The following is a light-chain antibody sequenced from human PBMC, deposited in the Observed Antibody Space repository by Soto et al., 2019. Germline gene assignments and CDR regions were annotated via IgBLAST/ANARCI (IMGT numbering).Light chain of an antibody. Sequence: EIVLTQSPATLSLSPGERATLSCRASQSVSSYLAWYQQKPGQAPRLLIYDASNRATGIPARFSGSGSGTDFTLTISSLEPADFAVYYCQQRSNWPGFTFGPGTKVDIK. CDR3: QQRSNWPGFT. V-gene: IGKV3-11*01. J-gene: IGKJ3*01. CDR1: QSVSSY. CDR2: DAS.